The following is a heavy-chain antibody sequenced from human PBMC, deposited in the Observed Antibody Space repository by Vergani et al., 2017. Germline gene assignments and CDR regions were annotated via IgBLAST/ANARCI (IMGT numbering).Heavy chain of an antibody. CDR1: GFTFNRYR. D-gene: IGHD3-16*02. CDR3: VRAGYPYYYGGMAV. V-gene: IGHV3-7*04. Sequence: EVQLVESGGGLVQPGWSLRLSCAASGFTFNRYRMSWVRQAPGKGLEWVANIKQDVSEEHYVDSVKGRFTISRDNAKNSLYLQMNSLRAEDTAVYYCVRAGYPYYYGGMAVWGQGTTVTVSS. J-gene: IGHJ6*02. CDR2: IKQDVSEE.